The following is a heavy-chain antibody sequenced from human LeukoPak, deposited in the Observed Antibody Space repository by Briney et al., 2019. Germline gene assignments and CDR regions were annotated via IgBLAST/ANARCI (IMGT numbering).Heavy chain of an antibody. D-gene: IGHD5-12*01. CDR1: GFTFDDYA. CDR2: ISWNSGSI. CDR3: AKDMRDGYNDLSDY. J-gene: IGHJ4*02. V-gene: IGHV3-9*01. Sequence: PGRSLRLSCAASGFTFDDYAMHWVRQAPGKGLEWVSGISWNSGSIGYADSVKGRFTISKDNAKNSLYLQMNSLRAEDTALYYCAKDMRDGYNDLSDYRGQGTLVTVSS.